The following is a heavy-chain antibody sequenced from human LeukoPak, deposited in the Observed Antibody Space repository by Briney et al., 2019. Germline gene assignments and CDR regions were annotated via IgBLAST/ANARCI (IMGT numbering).Heavy chain of an antibody. J-gene: IGHJ4*02. CDR3: AKEGNSGWVPKY. V-gene: IGHV1-46*01. D-gene: IGHD6-19*01. CDR1: GYTFTSYY. Sequence: ASVKVSCKASGYTFTSYYIHWVRQAPGRGLEWMGMINPSGATTTYAQNFQGRVTMTRDTSTRTAYMELSSLRSEDTAVYYCAKEGNSGWVPKYWGQGTLVTVSS. CDR2: INPSGATT.